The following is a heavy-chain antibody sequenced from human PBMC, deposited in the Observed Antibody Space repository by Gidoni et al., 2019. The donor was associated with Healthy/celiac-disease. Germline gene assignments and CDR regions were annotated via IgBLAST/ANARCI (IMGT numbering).Heavy chain of an antibody. J-gene: IGHJ4*02. CDR1: GYTFTGYY. V-gene: IGHV1-2*02. CDR3: ARDPIAARPTSPYDY. D-gene: IGHD6-6*01. CDR2: INPNSGGT. Sequence: QVQLVQSGAAVKKPGASVKVSCKASGYTFTGYYMHWVRQAPGQGLEWMGWINPNSGGTNYAQKFQGRVTMTRDTSISTAYMELSRLRSDDTAVYYCARDPIAARPTSPYDYWGQGTLVTVSS.